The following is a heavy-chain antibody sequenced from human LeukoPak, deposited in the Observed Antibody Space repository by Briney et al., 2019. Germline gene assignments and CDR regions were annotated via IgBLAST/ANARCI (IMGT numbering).Heavy chain of an antibody. CDR2: IIPIFGTA. J-gene: IGHJ5*02. D-gene: IGHD2-15*01. V-gene: IGHV1-69*05. CDR3: ARQCSGGSCYSPVWFDP. CDR1: GGTFSSYA. Sequence: ASVKVSCKASGGTFSSYAISWVRQAPGQGLEWMGGIIPIFGTANYAQKFQGRVTITTDESTSTAYMELSSLRSEDTAVYYCARQCSGGSCYSPVWFDPWGQGTLVTVSS.